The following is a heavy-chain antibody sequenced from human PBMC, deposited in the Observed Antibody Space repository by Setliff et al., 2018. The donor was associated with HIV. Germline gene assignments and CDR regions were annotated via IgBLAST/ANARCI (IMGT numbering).Heavy chain of an antibody. CDR3: ARDHRPYFYDKAWFDP. CDR2: ISTSSSFK. V-gene: IGHV3-21*01. CDR1: GFTFSSYS. Sequence: NPGGSLRLSCAASGFTFSSYSMNWVRQAPGKGPEWVSSISTSSSFKYYTDSVKGRFTISRDNAKNSLYLQMNSLRAEDTAVYYCARDHRPYFYDKAWFDPWGQGTLVTVSS. J-gene: IGHJ5*02. D-gene: IGHD3-22*01.